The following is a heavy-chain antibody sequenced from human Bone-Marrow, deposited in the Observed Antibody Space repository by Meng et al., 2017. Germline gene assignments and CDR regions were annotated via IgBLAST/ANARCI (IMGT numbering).Heavy chain of an antibody. CDR2: IYHSGST. D-gene: IGHD3-22*01. CDR1: GGSLSGYY. Sequence: QVQLQQWVGGRLKPSETLSLTCAVYGGSLSGYYWSWIRQTPGKGLEWIGEIYHSGSTNYNPSLKSRVTISVGTSKNQFSLKLSSVTAADTAVYYCARLAYDSSGYWFDYWGQGTLVTVSS. CDR3: ARLAYDSSGYWFDY. J-gene: IGHJ4*02. V-gene: IGHV4-34*01.